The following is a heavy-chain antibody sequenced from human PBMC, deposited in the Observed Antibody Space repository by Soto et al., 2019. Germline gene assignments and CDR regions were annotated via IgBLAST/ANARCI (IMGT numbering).Heavy chain of an antibody. D-gene: IGHD6-13*01. CDR3: ARRYSSSFDD. V-gene: IGHV4-59*08. CDR2: IYYSGST. CDR1: GGSISSYY. Sequence: PSETLSLTCTVSGGSISSYYWSWIRQPPGKGLEWIGYIYYSGSTNYNPSLKSRVTISVDTSKNQFSLKLSSATAADTAVYYCARRYSSSFDDWGQGTRVTVSS. J-gene: IGHJ4*02.